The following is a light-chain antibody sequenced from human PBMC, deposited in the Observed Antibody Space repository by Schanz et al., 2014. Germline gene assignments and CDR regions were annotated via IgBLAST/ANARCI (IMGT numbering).Light chain of an antibody. V-gene: IGLV2-11*01. CDR1: SSDVGGYNY. CDR2: DVS. Sequence: QSALTQPRSVSGSPGQSVTISCTGTSSDVGGYNYVSWYQLHPGKAPKLMIYDVSKRPSGVPDRFSGSKSGNTASLTVSGLKAEDEADYYCSSYAGSNNFVFGTGTKLTVL. J-gene: IGLJ1*01. CDR3: SSYAGSNNFV.